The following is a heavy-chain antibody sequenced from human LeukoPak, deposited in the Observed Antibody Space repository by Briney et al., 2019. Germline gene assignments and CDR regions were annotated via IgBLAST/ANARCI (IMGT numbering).Heavy chain of an antibody. CDR3: AREAPPSDAFDI. CDR2: INPNSGGT. CDR1: GYTFTGYY. Sequence: ASVKVSCKASGYTFTGYYMHWVRQAPGQGLEWMGWINPNSGGTNYAQKFQGRATMTRDTSISTAYMELSRLRSDDTAVYYCAREAPPSDAFDIWGQGTMVTVSS. J-gene: IGHJ3*02. V-gene: IGHV1-2*02.